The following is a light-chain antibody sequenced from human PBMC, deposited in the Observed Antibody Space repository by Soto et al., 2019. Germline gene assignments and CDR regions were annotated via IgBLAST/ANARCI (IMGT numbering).Light chain of an antibody. V-gene: IGKV1-9*01. CDR3: QRVNGYPHT. CDR2: AAS. Sequence: DVQLTQSPTFLSASVGDRVTITCRASQYISSHLAWYQQIPGKGPKLLIYAASTLQSGVPSRFSGSGSGTDFTLAISRLQPEDFATYYCQRVNGYPHTFGQGTKLEIK. J-gene: IGKJ2*01. CDR1: QYISSH.